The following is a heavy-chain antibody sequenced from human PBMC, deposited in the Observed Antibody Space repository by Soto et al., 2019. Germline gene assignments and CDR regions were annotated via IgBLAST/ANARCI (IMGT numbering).Heavy chain of an antibody. CDR1: GFTFGDYA. J-gene: IGHJ6*02. Sequence: GGSLTLSCTASGFTFGDYAMSWFRQAPGKGLEGGGFIRSKAYGGTTEYAASVKGRFTISRDDSKSIAYLQMNSLKTEDTAVYYCTSPNIIAARLRTSYYYGMDVWGQGTTVTVSS. CDR3: TSPNIIAARLRTSYYYGMDV. V-gene: IGHV3-49*03. CDR2: IRSKAYGGTT. D-gene: IGHD6-6*01.